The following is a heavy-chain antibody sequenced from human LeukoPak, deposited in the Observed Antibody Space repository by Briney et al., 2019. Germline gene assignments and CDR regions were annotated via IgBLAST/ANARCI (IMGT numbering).Heavy chain of an antibody. V-gene: IGHV1-24*01. D-gene: IGHD3-9*01. Sequence: GSVKASCKVSGYTLSELSMLWVRQAPGHGLEGMGGFDPEDGETIYAKKFQRRVTMTEDTSTDTAYMELSSLRSEDTAVYYCATRYDDMMAGNPRVDYWGQGTLVTVSS. CDR3: ATRYDDMMAGNPRVDY. J-gene: IGHJ4*02. CDR1: GYTLSELS. CDR2: FDPEDGET.